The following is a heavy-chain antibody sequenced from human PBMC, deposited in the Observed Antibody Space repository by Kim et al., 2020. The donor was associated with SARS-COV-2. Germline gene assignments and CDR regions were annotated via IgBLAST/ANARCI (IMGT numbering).Heavy chain of an antibody. CDR2: ISRDSNTV. CDR3: GRSDYGNKQVDY. CDR1: GFTFSSYH. Sequence: GGSLRLSCAVSGFTFSSYHMNWLRLAPGKGLEWLSYISRDSNTVYYADSVRGRFTTSRDNAKNSLFLQMNSLRADDTAIYYCGRSDYGNKQVDYWGQGTL. D-gene: IGHD4-17*01. V-gene: IGHV3-48*04. J-gene: IGHJ4*02.